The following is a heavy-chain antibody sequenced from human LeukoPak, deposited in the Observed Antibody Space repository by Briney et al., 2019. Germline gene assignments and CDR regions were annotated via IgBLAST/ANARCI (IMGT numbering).Heavy chain of an antibody. J-gene: IGHJ4*02. V-gene: IGHV4-59*08. CDR1: DGSICGSY. CDR2: IYYSGRT. Sequence: SETLSLTCTVSDGSICGSYWNWIRQPPGKGLEWIGNIYYSGRTNYNPSLKSRVTISVDTSKNQVSLKLTSVTAADTAVYYCARHSGTYMDYWGQGTLVTVSS. D-gene: IGHD1-26*01. CDR3: ARHSGTYMDY.